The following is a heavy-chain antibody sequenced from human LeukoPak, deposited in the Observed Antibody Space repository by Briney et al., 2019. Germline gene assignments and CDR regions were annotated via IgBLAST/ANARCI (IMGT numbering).Heavy chain of an antibody. CDR2: ISSSSSYI. D-gene: IGHD1-26*01. V-gene: IGHV3-21*01. CDR3: ARVGIGGSYYGSYYYYMDV. Sequence: GGSLRLSCAASGLTFSSYSMNWVRQAPGKGLEWVSSISSSSSYIYYADSVKGRFTISRDNAKNSLYLQMNSLRAEDTAVYYCARVGIGGSYYGSYYYYMDVWGKGTTVTVSS. J-gene: IGHJ6*03. CDR1: GLTFSSYS.